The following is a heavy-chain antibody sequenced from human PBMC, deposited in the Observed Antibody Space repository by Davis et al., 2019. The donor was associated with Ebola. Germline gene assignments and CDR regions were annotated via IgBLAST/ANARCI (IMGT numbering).Heavy chain of an antibody. D-gene: IGHD5-18*01. Sequence: PGGFLRLSCAASGFTFSSYGMHWVRQAPGKGLEWVAVIWYDGSNKYYADSVKGRFTISRDNSKNTLYLQMNSLRAEDTAVYYCARDDDTAMVTCDYWGQGTLVTVSS. CDR1: GFTFSSYG. J-gene: IGHJ4*02. CDR2: IWYDGSNK. V-gene: IGHV3-33*08. CDR3: ARDDDTAMVTCDY.